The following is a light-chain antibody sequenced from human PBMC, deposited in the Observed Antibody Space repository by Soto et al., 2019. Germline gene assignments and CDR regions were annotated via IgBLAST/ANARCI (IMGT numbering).Light chain of an antibody. V-gene: IGKV1-39*01. CDR2: GAS. Sequence: DIQMTQSPSSLSASVGDRVTITCRASQSVNRNLHWYQQRPGKAPKLLISGASSLQSGVPSRFSGSGSGTDFTLTISSLQPEDFATYYCQQGLITQYSFGQGTKLEIK. CDR1: QSVNRN. CDR3: QQGLITQYS. J-gene: IGKJ2*03.